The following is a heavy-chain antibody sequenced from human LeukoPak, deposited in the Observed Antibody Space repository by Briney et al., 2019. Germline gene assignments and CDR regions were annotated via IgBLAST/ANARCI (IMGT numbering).Heavy chain of an antibody. CDR2: IRSKAYGGTT. Sequence: PTGGSLRLSCAASGFTFSSYWMSWVRQAPGKGLEWVGFIRSKAYGGTTEYAASVKGRFTISRDDSKSIAYLQMNSLKTEDTAVYYCTRRYLGEPTGYYYYYMDVWGKGTTVTVSS. J-gene: IGHJ6*03. CDR1: GFTFSSYW. D-gene: IGHD3-10*01. V-gene: IGHV3-49*04. CDR3: TRRYLGEPTGYYYYYMDV.